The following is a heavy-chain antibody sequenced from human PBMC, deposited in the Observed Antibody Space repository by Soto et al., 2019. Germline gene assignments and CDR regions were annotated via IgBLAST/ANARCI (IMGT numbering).Heavy chain of an antibody. V-gene: IGHV4-31*03. Sequence: SETLSLTCTVSGGSISSGGYYWSWIRQHPGKGLEWIGYIYYSGSTYYNPSLKSRVTISVHTSNSQFSLELSSVPAADTAVYYCARGLITGSHYSGGWYYFDSWAQGTQVTVSS. CDR1: GGSISSGGYY. D-gene: IGHD6-19*01. CDR3: ARGLITGSHYSGGWYYFDS. CDR2: IYYSGST. J-gene: IGHJ4*02.